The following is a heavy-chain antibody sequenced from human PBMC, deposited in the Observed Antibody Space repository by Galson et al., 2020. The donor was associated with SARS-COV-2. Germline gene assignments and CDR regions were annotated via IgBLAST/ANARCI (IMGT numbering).Heavy chain of an antibody. CDR2: INQSGST. V-gene: IGHV4-34*01. CDR3: ARGEGRITVGRGVVIGFDS. Sequence: SQAAETLTLTCAVYGGSFSGYYWSWIRQPPGKGLEWIGEINQSGSTNYNPSLKSRLTISVDTSKNQFSLKLHSVTAADMAVYYCARGEGRITVGRGVVIGFDSWGQGTLVSVSS. J-gene: IGHJ4*02. CDR1: GGSFSGYY. D-gene: IGHD3-10*01.